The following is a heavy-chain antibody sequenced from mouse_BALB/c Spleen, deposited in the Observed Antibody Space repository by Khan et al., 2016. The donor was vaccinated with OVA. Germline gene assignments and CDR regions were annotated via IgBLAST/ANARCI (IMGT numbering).Heavy chain of an antibody. CDR1: GYTFTSYY. CDR3: ARNYAMDY. V-gene: IGHV1S56*01. CDR2: IYPRDVNT. J-gene: IGHJ4*01. Sequence: QVQLQQSGPEVVKVGASVRISCKASGYTFTSYYIHWVKQRPGQGLEWIGWIYPRDVNTKYNEKFKGKATLTADTSSSTVYMQVSSLTSEDAAIYFCARNYAMDYWGQGTSVTVSS.